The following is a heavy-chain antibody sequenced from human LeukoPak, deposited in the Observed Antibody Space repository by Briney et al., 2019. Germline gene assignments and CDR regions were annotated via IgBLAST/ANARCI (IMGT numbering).Heavy chain of an antibody. J-gene: IGHJ4*02. CDR3: ARGAGSPDY. CDR1: GFTFRSYW. D-gene: IGHD1-26*01. CDR2: INSDGSST. V-gene: IGHV3-74*01. Sequence: GGSLRLSCAASGFTFRSYWMDWVRQAPGKGLMWVSRINSDGSSTSYADSVKGRFTISTDNAKNTVYLQMNSLRAKDTAVYYCARGAGSPDYWGQGTLVTVSS.